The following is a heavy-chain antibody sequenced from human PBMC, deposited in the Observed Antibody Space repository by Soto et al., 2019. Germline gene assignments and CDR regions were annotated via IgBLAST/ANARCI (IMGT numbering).Heavy chain of an antibody. Sequence: QVQLVESGGGVVQPGRSLRLSCAASGFTFSSYAMHWVRQAPGKGLEWVAVISYDGSNKYYADSMKGRFTISRDNSKNTLYLQMNSLRAEDTAVYYCAKGAQHPESGKIDYWGQGTLVTVSS. CDR3: AKGAQHPESGKIDY. D-gene: IGHD1-26*01. V-gene: IGHV3-30-3*01. CDR1: GFTFSSYA. J-gene: IGHJ4*02. CDR2: ISYDGSNK.